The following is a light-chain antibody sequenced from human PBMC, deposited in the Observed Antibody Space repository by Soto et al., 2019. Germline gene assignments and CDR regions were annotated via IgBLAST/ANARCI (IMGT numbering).Light chain of an antibody. CDR3: QQRSFT. CDR1: QSVSSY. J-gene: IGKJ3*01. CDR2: DAS. Sequence: EIVLTQSPATLSLSPGERATLSCRASQSVSSYLAWYQQKPGQAPRLLIYDASNRATAIPARFSGSGSGTDFTLTIISLEPEDFAVYYCQQRSFTFGPGTKVYIK. V-gene: IGKV3-11*01.